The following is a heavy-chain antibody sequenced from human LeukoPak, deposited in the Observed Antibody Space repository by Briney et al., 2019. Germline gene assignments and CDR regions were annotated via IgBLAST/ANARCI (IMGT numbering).Heavy chain of an antibody. CDR2: TNPNSGGT. V-gene: IGHV1-2*02. CDR1: GYIFTGYY. Sequence: ASVKVSCKTSGYIFTGYYIYWVRQAPGQGFEWMGWTNPNSGGTNYAQKFQGRVTMTRDTSISTAYMELSRLRSDDTAVYYCARAGIAVAGPPGYWGQGTLVTVSS. D-gene: IGHD6-19*01. CDR3: ARAGIAVAGPPGY. J-gene: IGHJ4*02.